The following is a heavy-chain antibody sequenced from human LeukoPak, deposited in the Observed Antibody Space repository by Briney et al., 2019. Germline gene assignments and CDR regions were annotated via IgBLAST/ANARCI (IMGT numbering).Heavy chain of an antibody. J-gene: IGHJ4*02. CDR2: ISSSRSYM. V-gene: IGHV3-21*01. D-gene: IGHD5-18*01. CDR3: ARGDTAMAFHHDY. CDR1: GFTFSSYS. Sequence: PAGSLRLSCAASGFTFSSYSMNWVRQAPGKRLEWVSSISSSRSYMYYADSVKGRFTISRDNAKNSLYLQMNSLRAEDTAVYYCARGDTAMAFHHDYWGQGTLVTVSS.